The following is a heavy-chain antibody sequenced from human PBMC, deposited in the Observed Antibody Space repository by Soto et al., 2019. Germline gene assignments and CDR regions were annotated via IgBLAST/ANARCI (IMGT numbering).Heavy chain of an antibody. J-gene: IGHJ6*02. CDR2: IGGGGAGT. CDR1: GFISSDYV. CDR3: ANRFVIVPAVLGRNYHYGMDV. Sequence: EVQLLESGGGLVQPGGSLRLSCVACGFISSDYVMSWVRQAPGKGLEWVSAIGGGGAGTSYSDSVKGRFTIFRDNSRNTMHMQMNILRADETAVYYCANRFVIVPAVLGRNYHYGMDVWGQGTTVTVSS. V-gene: IGHV3-23*01. D-gene: IGHD2-2*01.